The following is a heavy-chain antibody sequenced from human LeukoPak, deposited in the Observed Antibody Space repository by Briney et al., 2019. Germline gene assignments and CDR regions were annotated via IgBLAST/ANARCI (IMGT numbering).Heavy chain of an antibody. CDR1: GYTLTSYG. D-gene: IGHD2-15*01. CDR3: ARVECSGGSCYSGY. J-gene: IGHJ4*02. Sequence: ASVKVSCKASGYTLTSYGISWVRQAPGQGLEWMGWVSAYNGNTNYAQKLQGRVTMTTDTSTSTAYMELRSLRSDDTAVYYCARVECSGGSCYSGYWGQGTLVTVSS. CDR2: VSAYNGNT. V-gene: IGHV1-18*01.